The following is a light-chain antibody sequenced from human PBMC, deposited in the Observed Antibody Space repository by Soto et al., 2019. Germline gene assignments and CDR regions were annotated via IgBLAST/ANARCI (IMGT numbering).Light chain of an antibody. V-gene: IGKV3-11*01. Sequence: EIVLTQSPATLSLSPGDGATLSYRASQSVSRYLAWYQQKPGQAPRLLMYDVSNRATGISARFSGSGSGTDFTLTISSLEPEDFAVYYCQQRSEWPYTFGQGTKLEIK. CDR1: QSVSRY. J-gene: IGKJ2*01. CDR3: QQRSEWPYT. CDR2: DVS.